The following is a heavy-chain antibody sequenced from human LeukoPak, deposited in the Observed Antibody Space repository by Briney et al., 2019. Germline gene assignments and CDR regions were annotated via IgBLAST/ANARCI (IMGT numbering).Heavy chain of an antibody. J-gene: IGHJ4*02. CDR1: GFTFSLFS. CDR3: ARGSYGDFRNDC. D-gene: IGHD4-17*01. CDR2: ITSTSGYI. V-gene: IGHV3-21*01. Sequence: GGSLRLSCAASGFTFSLFSMSWVRQAPGKGLEWVSSITSTSGYIYYADSMKGRFTVSRDNAKNSLYLQMNSLKAEDTAVYYCARGSYGDFRNDCWGQGTLVTVSS.